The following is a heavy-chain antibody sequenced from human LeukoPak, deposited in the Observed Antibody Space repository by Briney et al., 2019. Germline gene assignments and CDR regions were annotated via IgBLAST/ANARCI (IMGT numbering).Heavy chain of an antibody. V-gene: IGHV3-66*01. Sequence: GGSLRLSCAASGFTVSSNYMSWVRQAPGKGLEGVSVIYSGGRTYYADSVKGRFTISRDNSKNTLYLQMNSLRAEDTAVYYCARGVTEGYDSSGYYLDYWGQGTLVTVSS. CDR1: GFTVSSNY. D-gene: IGHD3-22*01. CDR2: IYSGGRT. J-gene: IGHJ4*02. CDR3: ARGVTEGYDSSGYYLDY.